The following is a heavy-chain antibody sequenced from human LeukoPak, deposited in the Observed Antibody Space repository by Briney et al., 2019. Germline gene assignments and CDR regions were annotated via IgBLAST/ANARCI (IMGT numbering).Heavy chain of an antibody. Sequence: PSQTLSLTCTVSGGSFSSGGYYWSWIRQPPGKGLEWIGYIYHSGSTYYNPSLKSRVTISVDRSKNQFSLKLSSVTAADTAVYYCARGLDTAMVTYFDYWGQGTLATVSS. J-gene: IGHJ4*02. CDR2: IYHSGST. D-gene: IGHD5-18*01. V-gene: IGHV4-30-2*01. CDR1: GGSFSSGGYY. CDR3: ARGLDTAMVTYFDY.